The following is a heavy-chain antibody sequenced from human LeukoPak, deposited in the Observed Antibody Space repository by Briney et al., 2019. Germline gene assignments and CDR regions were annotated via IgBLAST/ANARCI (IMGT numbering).Heavy chain of an antibody. CDR2: INTNTGNP. J-gene: IGHJ6*03. Sequence: ASVKVSCKASGYTFTSYAMNWVRQAPGQGLEWMGWINTNTGNPTYAQGFTGRFVFSLDTSVSTAYLQISSLKSEDTAVYYCAKSPDYSYYYMDVWGKGTTVTVSS. CDR1: GYTFTSYA. CDR3: AKSPDYSYYYMDV. V-gene: IGHV7-4-1*02.